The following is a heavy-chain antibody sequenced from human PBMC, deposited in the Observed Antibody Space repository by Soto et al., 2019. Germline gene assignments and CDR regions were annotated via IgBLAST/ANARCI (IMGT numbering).Heavy chain of an antibody. V-gene: IGHV3-30*04. CDR3: ARPSGDINHEGRAGLPRIVATIRGAFDI. J-gene: IGHJ3*02. CDR1: GFTFSSYA. D-gene: IGHD5-12*01. CDR2: ISYDGSNK. Sequence: GGSLRLSCAASGFTFSSYAMHWVRQAPGKGLEWVAVISYDGSNKYYADSVKGRFTISRDNSKNTLYLQMNSLRAEDRDVYYCARPSGDINHEGRAGLPRIVATIRGAFDIWGQGTMVTVSS.